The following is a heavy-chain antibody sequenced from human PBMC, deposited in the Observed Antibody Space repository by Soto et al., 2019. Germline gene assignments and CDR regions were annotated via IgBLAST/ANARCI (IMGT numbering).Heavy chain of an antibody. CDR1: GFTFSSYG. V-gene: IGHV3-30*18. CDR2: ISYDGSNK. D-gene: IGHD4-17*01. CDR3: AKDFATDYYYDYMDV. J-gene: IGHJ6*03. Sequence: QVQLVESGGGGVQPGRSLRLSCAASGFTFSSYGMHWVRQAPGTGLEWVAVISYDGSNKYYADSVKGGFTISRDNSKNTLYLQMNSLRAEDTAVYYCAKDFATDYYYDYMDVWGKGTTVTVSS.